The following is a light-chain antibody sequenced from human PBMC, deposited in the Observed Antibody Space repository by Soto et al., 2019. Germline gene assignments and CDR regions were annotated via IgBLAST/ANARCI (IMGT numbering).Light chain of an antibody. CDR1: QSVSSY. Sequence: EIVLTQSPVTPSFSPGERASVSRRASQSVSSYLAWYQQKPGQDPRLRIYDEYIRAAGIKDRFSGSGSGTDFTLTIRSMEPEEFAVYYCKPRRNWQVTLGTGKRLEIK. V-gene: IGKV3-11*01. J-gene: IGKJ5*01. CDR2: DEY. CDR3: KPRRNWQVT.